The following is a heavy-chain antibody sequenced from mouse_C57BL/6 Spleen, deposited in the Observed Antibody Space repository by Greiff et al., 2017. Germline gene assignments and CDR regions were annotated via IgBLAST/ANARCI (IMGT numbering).Heavy chain of an antibody. CDR3: ARTHNYYAMDY. J-gene: IGHJ4*01. CDR1: GYAFTNYL. V-gene: IGHV1-54*01. Sequence: QVQLQQSGAELVRPGTSVKVSCKASGYAFTNYLIEWVKQRPGQGLEWIGVINPGSGGTNYNEKFKGKATLTADKSSSTAYMQLSSLTSEDSAVYFSARTHNYYAMDYWGQGTSVTVSS. D-gene: IGHD6-1*01. CDR2: INPGSGGT.